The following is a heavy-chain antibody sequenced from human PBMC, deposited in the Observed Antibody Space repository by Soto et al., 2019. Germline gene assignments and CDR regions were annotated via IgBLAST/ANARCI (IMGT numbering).Heavy chain of an antibody. CDR2: MSYDGSNE. CDR3: AKDGSHNFDY. V-gene: IGHV3-30*18. CDR1: GFTFSHYA. D-gene: IGHD1-26*01. J-gene: IGHJ4*02. Sequence: QVQLVESGGGVVQPGRSLRLSCAASGFTFSHYAMHWVRQAPGKGLEWVALMSYDGSNEYYADSVKGRFTISRDNSKKPLYLQMNSLRAEDKAVYYCAKDGSHNFDYWGQGTLVTVSS.